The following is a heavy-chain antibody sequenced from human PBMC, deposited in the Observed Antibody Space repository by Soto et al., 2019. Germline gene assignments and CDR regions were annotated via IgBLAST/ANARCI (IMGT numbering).Heavy chain of an antibody. J-gene: IGHJ5*02. V-gene: IGHV1-69*13. CDR3: ASAPFVPDTYYYDSTVFDP. CDR2: IIPIFGTA. D-gene: IGHD3-22*01. Sequence: SVKVSCKXSGGTFSSYAISWVRQAPGQGLEWMGGIIPIFGTANYAQKFQGRVTITADESTSTAYMELSSLRSEDTAVYYCASAPFVPDTYYYDSTVFDPWGQGTLVTVSS. CDR1: GGTFSSYA.